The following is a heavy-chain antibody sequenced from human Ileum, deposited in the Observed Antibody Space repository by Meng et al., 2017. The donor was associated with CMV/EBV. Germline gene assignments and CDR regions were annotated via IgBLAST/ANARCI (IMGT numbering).Heavy chain of an antibody. CDR2: IYYSGST. D-gene: IGHD6-13*01. CDR1: GGSSSSSSYY. Sequence: SETLSLTCTVSGGSSSSSSYYWGWIRQPPGKGLEWIGSIYYSGSTYYDPSLKSRVTISVDTSKNQFSLKLSSVTAADTAVYYCARDLRAVAAAGASFDYWGQGTLVTVSS. CDR3: ARDLRAVAAAGASFDY. V-gene: IGHV4-39*07. J-gene: IGHJ4*02.